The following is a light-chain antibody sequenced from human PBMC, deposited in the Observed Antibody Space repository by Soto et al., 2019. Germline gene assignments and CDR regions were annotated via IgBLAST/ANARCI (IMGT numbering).Light chain of an antibody. CDR1: QSVSSRY. J-gene: IGKJ1*01. V-gene: IGKV3-20*01. CDR3: QQYASSRT. CDR2: AAS. Sequence: EIVLTQSPVTLSLSPGERATLSCRASQSVSSRYFAWYQQKPGQAPRLLIYAASSRATGIPDRFSGSGSGTDFSLTISRLEPEDFEVYYCQQYASSRTFGPGTKVE.